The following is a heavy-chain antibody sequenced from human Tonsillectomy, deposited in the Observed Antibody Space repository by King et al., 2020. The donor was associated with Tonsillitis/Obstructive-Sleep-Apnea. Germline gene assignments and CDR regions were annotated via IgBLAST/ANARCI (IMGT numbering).Heavy chain of an antibody. V-gene: IGHV1-69*09. Sequence: QLVQSGAEVKKAGSSVKVSCKTFGGTFTNHSVSWVRQAPGQGLQWMGRVIPSLTISNYAQKFQDRVTITADSSTNTAYMELRSLRSEDTAVYYCARENDEHLGKFQHWGQGTLVTVSS. CDR1: GGTFTNHS. D-gene: IGHD1-14*01. CDR2: VIPSLTIS. CDR3: ARENDEHLGKFQH. J-gene: IGHJ1*01.